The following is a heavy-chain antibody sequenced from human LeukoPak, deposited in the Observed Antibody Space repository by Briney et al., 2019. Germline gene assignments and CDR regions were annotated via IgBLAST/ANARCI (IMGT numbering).Heavy chain of an antibody. CDR2: IWYDGSNK. V-gene: IGHV3-33*01. CDR1: GFTFSSYG. Sequence: GGSLRLSCAASGFTFSSYGMHWVRQAPGKGLEWVAVIWYDGSNKYYADSVKGRFTISRHNAKNTLYLQMNSLRAEDTAVYYCARDPVPYGSGSYYFYYYGMDVWGQGTTVTVSS. D-gene: IGHD3-10*01. J-gene: IGHJ6*02. CDR3: ARDPVPYGSGSYYFYYYGMDV.